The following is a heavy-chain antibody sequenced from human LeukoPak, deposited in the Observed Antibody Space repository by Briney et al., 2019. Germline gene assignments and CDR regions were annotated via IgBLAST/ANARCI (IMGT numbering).Heavy chain of an antibody. CDR1: GYTFTSYD. Sequence: ASVKVSCKASGYTFTSYDINWVRQATGQGLEWMGWMNPNSGNTGYAQKFQGRVTMTRNTSISTAYMELSSLGSEDTAVYYCARGPPHYDFWSGYSFFHFLGYDYWGQGTLVTVSS. V-gene: IGHV1-8*01. CDR2: MNPNSGNT. CDR3: ARGPPHYDFWSGYSFFHFLGYDY. J-gene: IGHJ4*02. D-gene: IGHD3-3*01.